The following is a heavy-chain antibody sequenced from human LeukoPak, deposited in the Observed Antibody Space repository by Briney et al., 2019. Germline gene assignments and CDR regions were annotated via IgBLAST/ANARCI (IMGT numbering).Heavy chain of an antibody. CDR1: GYTFTSYG. CDR2: ISAYNGNT. V-gene: IGHV1-18*01. D-gene: IGHD5-12*01. CDR3: ARVPIYSGYGWVHNWFDP. Sequence: GASVKVSCKASGYTFTSYGISWVRQAPGQGLEWMGWISAYNGNTNYAQKLQGRVTMTTDTSTSTAYMELRNLRSDDTALYYCARVPIYSGYGWVHNWFDPWGQGTLVTVSS. J-gene: IGHJ5*02.